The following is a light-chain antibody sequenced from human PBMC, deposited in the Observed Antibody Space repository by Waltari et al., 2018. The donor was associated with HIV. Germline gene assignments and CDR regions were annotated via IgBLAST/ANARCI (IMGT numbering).Light chain of an antibody. V-gene: IGLV2-14*01. Sequence: QSVLTQPSSVSGSPGPSLTLSCTGTTNDIGSYNSVSWYQQSPDKAPTLIIYEVSNRPSGVSSRFSGSKSGNTASLTISGLQAEDEAYYHCSSYSRGALLFGGGTKVTVL. CDR2: EVS. J-gene: IGLJ2*01. CDR3: SSYSRGALL. CDR1: TNDIGSYNS.